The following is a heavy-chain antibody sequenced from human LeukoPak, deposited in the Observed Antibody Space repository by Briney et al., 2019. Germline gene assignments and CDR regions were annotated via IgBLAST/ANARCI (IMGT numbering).Heavy chain of an antibody. Sequence: GGSLRLSCAASGFTFSSYAMSWVRQAPGKGLEWVSYISSSGSTIYHADSVEGRFTISRDNAKNSLYLQMNSLRAEDTAAYYCARGGITIFGVVSGAFDIWGQGTMVTVSS. CDR2: ISSSGSTI. CDR3: ARGGITIFGVVSGAFDI. CDR1: GFTFSSYA. D-gene: IGHD3-3*01. J-gene: IGHJ3*02. V-gene: IGHV3-48*03.